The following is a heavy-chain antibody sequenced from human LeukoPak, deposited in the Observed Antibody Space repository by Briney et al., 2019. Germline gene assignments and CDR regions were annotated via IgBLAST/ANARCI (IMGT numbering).Heavy chain of an antibody. V-gene: IGHV1-24*01. CDR2: FDPEDGET. CDR3: VTHLPPIATADGPRHWYFNL. CDR1: GYTLTELS. J-gene: IGHJ2*01. D-gene: IGHD6-13*01. Sequence: GASVKVSCKVSGYTLTELSMHWVRQAPGKGLEWMGGFDPEDGETMFAQKFQGRVTMTEDTSTDTAYMELSSLRSEDTAVYYCVTHLPPIATADGPRHWYFNLWGRGTLVTVSS.